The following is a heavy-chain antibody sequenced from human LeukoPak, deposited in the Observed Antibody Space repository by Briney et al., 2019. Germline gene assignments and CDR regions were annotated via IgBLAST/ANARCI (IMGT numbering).Heavy chain of an antibody. D-gene: IGHD5-18*01. Sequence: QPGGSLRLSCAASGFTFSSYGMHWVRQALGKGLEWVAVISYDGSNKYYADSVKGRFTISRDNSKNTLYLQMNSLRAEDTAVYYCAKDSGYSYGYYFDYWGQGTLVTVSS. CDR2: ISYDGSNK. CDR1: GFTFSSYG. V-gene: IGHV3-30*18. J-gene: IGHJ4*02. CDR3: AKDSGYSYGYYFDY.